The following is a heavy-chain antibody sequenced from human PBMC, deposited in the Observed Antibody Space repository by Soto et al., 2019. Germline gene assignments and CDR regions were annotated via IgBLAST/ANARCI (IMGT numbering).Heavy chain of an antibody. Sequence: EVQLAESGGGLAQPGGSLRLSCAASGFTLSGYAMDCVRQAPGKGLEYVSGISSNGVGTYYANSVQGRFTIPRDNSKNTVYLQMGSLRPEDMAVYYCARRARPDFYYMDVWGKGTTVTVSS. CDR3: ARRARPDFYYMDV. CDR2: ISSNGVGT. CDR1: GFTLSGYA. D-gene: IGHD6-6*01. J-gene: IGHJ6*03. V-gene: IGHV3-64*01.